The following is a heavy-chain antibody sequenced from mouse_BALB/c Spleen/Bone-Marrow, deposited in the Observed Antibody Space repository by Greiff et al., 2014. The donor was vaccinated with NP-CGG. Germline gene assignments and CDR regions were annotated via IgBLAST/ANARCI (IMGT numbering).Heavy chain of an antibody. Sequence: EVKLVESGGGLVQPGGSLRPSCATSGFTFTDYYMSWVRQPPGKALEWLGFIRNKANGYTTEYSASVKGRFTISRDNSQSILYLQMNTLRAEDSATYYCARDRGGLLHDYWGQGTTLTVSS. CDR2: IRNKANGYTT. D-gene: IGHD1-1*01. J-gene: IGHJ2*01. CDR1: GFTFTDYY. V-gene: IGHV7-3*02. CDR3: ARDRGGLLHDY.